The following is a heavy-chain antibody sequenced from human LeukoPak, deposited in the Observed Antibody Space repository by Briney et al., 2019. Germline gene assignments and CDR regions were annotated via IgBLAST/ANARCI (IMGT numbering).Heavy chain of an antibody. V-gene: IGHV3-30*18. CDR1: GFTFSSYG. J-gene: IGHJ4*02. Sequence: GGSLRLSCAAPGFTFSSYGMHWVRQAPGKGLEWVAVISYDGSNKYYADSVKGRFTTSRDNSKNTLYLQMNSLRAEDTAVYYCAKDHYGDYVLDYWGQGTLVTVSS. CDR2: ISYDGSNK. CDR3: AKDHYGDYVLDY. D-gene: IGHD4-17*01.